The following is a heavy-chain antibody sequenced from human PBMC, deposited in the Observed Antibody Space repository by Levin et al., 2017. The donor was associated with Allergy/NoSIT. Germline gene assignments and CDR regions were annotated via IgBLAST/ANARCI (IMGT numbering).Heavy chain of an antibody. J-gene: IGHJ5*02. CDR3: TSRQSGGGVWS. Sequence: GGSLRLSCAASGLTFSSYWMHWVRQAPGKGLVWVSRINSDGGSTSYADSVKGRFTISRDNAKNTLYLQMNSLRAEDTAVYYCTSRQSGGGVWSWGQGTLVTVSS. CDR2: INSDGGST. V-gene: IGHV3-74*01. CDR1: GLTFSSYW. D-gene: IGHD3-16*01.